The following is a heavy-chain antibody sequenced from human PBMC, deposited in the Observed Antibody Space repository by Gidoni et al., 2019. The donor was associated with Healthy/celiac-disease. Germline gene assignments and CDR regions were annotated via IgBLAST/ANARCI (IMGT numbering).Heavy chain of an antibody. J-gene: IGHJ6*02. Sequence: QVQLVQSGAEVKKPGASVKVSCKASGYTFTSYYMHWVRQAPGQGLEWMGIINPSGGSTSYAQKFQGRVTMTRDTSTSTVYMELSSLRSEDTAVYYCARDLIPLTLWVTSGYYYGMDVWGQGTTVTVSS. D-gene: IGHD3-16*01. CDR3: ARDLIPLTLWVTSGYYYGMDV. V-gene: IGHV1-46*01. CDR2: INPSGGST. CDR1: GYTFTSYY.